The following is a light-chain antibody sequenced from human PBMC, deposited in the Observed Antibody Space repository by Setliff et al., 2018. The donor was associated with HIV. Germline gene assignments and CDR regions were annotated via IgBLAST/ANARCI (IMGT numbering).Light chain of an antibody. CDR3: SSYTSRNTLV. CDR1: SSDVGGYKY. V-gene: IGLV2-14*01. J-gene: IGLJ1*01. Sequence: QSVLAQPASVSGSPGQSITISCTGTSSDVGGYKYVYWYQQRPGKAPKLMIYEVSNRPSGISNRFSGSKSGNTASLTISGLQAEDEADYYCSSYTSRNTLVFGTGTKV. CDR2: EVS.